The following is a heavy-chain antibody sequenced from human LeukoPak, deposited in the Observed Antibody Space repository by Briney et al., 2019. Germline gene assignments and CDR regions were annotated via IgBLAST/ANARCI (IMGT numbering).Heavy chain of an antibody. CDR2: MNRDGSEK. Sequence: GGSLRLSCAASGFTFSSYSMNWVRQAPGKGLEWVANMNRDGSEKNYVDSMKGRITISRDNAKNSLYLQMNSLRVEDTAVYYCARDGGIIRFGGQDVWGQGTTVTVS. CDR3: ARDGGIIRFGGQDV. CDR1: GFTFSSYS. J-gene: IGHJ6*02. D-gene: IGHD3-16*01. V-gene: IGHV3-7*01.